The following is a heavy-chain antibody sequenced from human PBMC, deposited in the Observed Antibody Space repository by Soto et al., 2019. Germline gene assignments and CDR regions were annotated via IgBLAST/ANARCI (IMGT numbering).Heavy chain of an antibody. CDR1: GCSISSSSYY. Sequence: QLQLEESGPGLVKPSETLSLTCTVSGCSISSSSYYWVWIRQSPGKGLVWIGSFYYSGSTYYSPSLKIRVTISGDTSKKQNSLRLSSVTAADTAGYYCARISVASRYMDVWGKGRPVTVSS. D-gene: IGHD5-12*01. V-gene: IGHV4-39*01. CDR2: FYYSGST. CDR3: ARISVASRYMDV. J-gene: IGHJ6*03.